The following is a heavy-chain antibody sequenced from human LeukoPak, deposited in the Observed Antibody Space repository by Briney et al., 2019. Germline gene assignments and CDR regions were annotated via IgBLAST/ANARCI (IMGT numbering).Heavy chain of an antibody. CDR1: GYSVTRYW. V-gene: IGHV5-51*01. CDR2: IYPGDSDT. J-gene: IGHJ4*02. CDR3: AIRPDGRLDY. Sequence: GESLKISGKGAGYSVTRYWIGWVRQMPGKGLEWMGIIYPGDSDTRYSPSFQGQVTISADKSISTAYLQWSSLKASDTAMYYCAIRPDGRLDYWGQGTLVTVSS.